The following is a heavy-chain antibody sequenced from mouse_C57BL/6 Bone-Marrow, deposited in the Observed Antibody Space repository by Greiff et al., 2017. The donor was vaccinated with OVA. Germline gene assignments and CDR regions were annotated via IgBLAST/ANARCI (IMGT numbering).Heavy chain of an antibody. J-gene: IGHJ3*01. CDR3: ARDRIYDGYYVWFAY. Sequence: VQLKQSGPGLVKPSQSLSLTCSVTGYSITSGYYWNWIRQFPGNKLEWMGYISYDGSNNYNPSLKNRISITRDTSKNQFFLKLNSVTTEDTATYYCARDRIYDGYYVWFAYWGQGTLVTVSA. CDR2: ISYDGSN. D-gene: IGHD2-3*01. V-gene: IGHV3-6*01. CDR1: GYSITSGYY.